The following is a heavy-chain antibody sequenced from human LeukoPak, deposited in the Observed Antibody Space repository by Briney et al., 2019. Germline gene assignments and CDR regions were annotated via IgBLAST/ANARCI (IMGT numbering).Heavy chain of an antibody. Sequence: ASVKVSCKASGYTFTSYYMHWVRQAPGQGLEWMGIINPSGGSTSYAQKFQGRVTMTRDTSTCTVYMELSSLRSEDTAVYYCASSLAYCGGDCSPPDYWGQGTLVTVSS. CDR1: GYTFTSYY. V-gene: IGHV1-46*01. D-gene: IGHD2-21*02. CDR3: ASSLAYCGGDCSPPDY. J-gene: IGHJ4*02. CDR2: INPSGGST.